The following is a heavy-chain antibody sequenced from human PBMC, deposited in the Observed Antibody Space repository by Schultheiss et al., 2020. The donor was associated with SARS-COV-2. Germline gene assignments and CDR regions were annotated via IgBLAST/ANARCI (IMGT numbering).Heavy chain of an antibody. Sequence: ASVKVSCKASGYTFTGYYMHWVRQAPGQGLEWMGWMNPNSGNTGYAQKFQGRVTITRNTSISTAYMELSSLRSDDTAVYYCAKVTYCGGDCLWAFDIWGQGTMVTVSS. J-gene: IGHJ3*02. D-gene: IGHD2-21*01. V-gene: IGHV1-8*03. CDR2: MNPNSGNT. CDR3: AKVTYCGGDCLWAFDI. CDR1: GYTFTGYY.